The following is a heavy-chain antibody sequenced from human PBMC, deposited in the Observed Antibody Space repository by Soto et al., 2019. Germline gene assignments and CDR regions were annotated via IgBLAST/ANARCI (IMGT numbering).Heavy chain of an antibody. CDR3: ASSYYYGSATDGAYYYYMDV. CDR1: GGTFSSYT. CDR2: IIPILGIA. Sequence: QVQLVQSGAEVKKPGSSVKVSCKACGGTFSSYTISWVRQAPGQGLEWMGRIIPILGIANYAQKFQGRVTITADKSTSTAYMELSSLRSEDTAVYYCASSYYYGSATDGAYYYYMDVWGKGTTVTVS. D-gene: IGHD3-10*01. V-gene: IGHV1-69*02. J-gene: IGHJ6*03.